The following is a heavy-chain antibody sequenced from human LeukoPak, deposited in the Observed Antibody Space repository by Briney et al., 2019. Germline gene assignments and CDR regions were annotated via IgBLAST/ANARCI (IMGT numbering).Heavy chain of an antibody. D-gene: IGHD6-13*01. J-gene: IGHJ4*02. V-gene: IGHV4-34*01. Sequence: PSETLSLTCTVYGGSFSGYYWSWIRQPPGKGLEWIGEINHSGSTNYNPSLKSRVTISVDTSKNQFSLKLSSVTAADTAVYYCASQTTPGIAAAGGYFDYWGQGTLVTVSS. CDR3: ASQTTPGIAAAGGYFDY. CDR1: GGSFSGYY. CDR2: INHSGST.